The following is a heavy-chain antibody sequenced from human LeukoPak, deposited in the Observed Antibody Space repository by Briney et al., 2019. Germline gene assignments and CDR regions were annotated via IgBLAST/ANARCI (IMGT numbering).Heavy chain of an antibody. V-gene: IGHV1-69*13. CDR2: IIPIFGTA. J-gene: IGHJ4*02. CDR3: ARGEDYSSGWYFYYFDY. Sequence: GASVKVSCKASGGTFSSYAISWVRQAPGQGLEWMGGIIPIFGTANYAQKFQGRVTITADESTSTAYMELSSLRSEDTAVYYCARGEDYSSGWYFYYFDYWGQGTLVTVSS. CDR1: GGTFSSYA. D-gene: IGHD6-19*01.